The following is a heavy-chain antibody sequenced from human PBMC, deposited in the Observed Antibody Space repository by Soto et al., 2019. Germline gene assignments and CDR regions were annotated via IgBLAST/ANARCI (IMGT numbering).Heavy chain of an antibody. CDR3: VRDRDWAFDI. D-gene: IGHD3-9*01. CDR1: GYTLSDYS. Sequence: GGSLRLSCAASGYTLSDYSMNWVRQAPGKGLEWVSYFGTSRKYIFYLDSVRGRFTISRDDAKNSVFLQMNSLRDEDTAVYYCVRDRDWAFDIWGQGTMVTVSS. J-gene: IGHJ3*02. CDR2: FGTSRKYI. V-gene: IGHV3-48*02.